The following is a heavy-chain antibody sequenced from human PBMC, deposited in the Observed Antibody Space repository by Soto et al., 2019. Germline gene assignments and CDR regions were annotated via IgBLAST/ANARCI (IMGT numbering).Heavy chain of an antibody. J-gene: IGHJ4*02. V-gene: IGHV3-23*01. D-gene: IGHD3-22*01. Sequence: GGSLRLSCVASGFPFSNYAMTWVRQAPGKGLVWVSALSGSGVSTYYADSVMGRFTISRDNSKNTVYLQMNSLRAEDTAVYYCAKIESRFFYDSTGYYPFDYWGQGTLVTVSS. CDR3: AKIESRFFYDSTGYYPFDY. CDR1: GFPFSNYA. CDR2: LSGSGVST.